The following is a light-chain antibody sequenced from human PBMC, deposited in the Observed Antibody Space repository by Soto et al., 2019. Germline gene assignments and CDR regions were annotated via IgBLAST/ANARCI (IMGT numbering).Light chain of an antibody. V-gene: IGLV2-14*01. CDR2: DVS. J-gene: IGLJ1*01. Sequence: QSALTQPASVSGSPGQSITISCTGTSTDVGGNTYVSWYQQHPGNAPKLIIYDVSNRPSVVSNRFSGSKSGNTSSLTIAGLQAEEDADYYCSSYTSLSTLNFGTGTKVTVL. CDR1: STDVGGNTY. CDR3: SSYTSLSTLN.